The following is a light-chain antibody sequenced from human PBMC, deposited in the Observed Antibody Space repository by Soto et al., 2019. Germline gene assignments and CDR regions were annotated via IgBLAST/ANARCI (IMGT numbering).Light chain of an antibody. Sequence: DIQMTQSPSSLPASVGDRVTITCRASQSITNYLSCYQQRPGKAPKLLIHAATNLQSGVPSRFSGSGSETDFSLTISSLQPEDFATYYCQQSYSAPRTFGQGTKVEIK. J-gene: IGKJ2*01. V-gene: IGKV1-39*01. CDR2: AAT. CDR3: QQSYSAPRT. CDR1: QSITNY.